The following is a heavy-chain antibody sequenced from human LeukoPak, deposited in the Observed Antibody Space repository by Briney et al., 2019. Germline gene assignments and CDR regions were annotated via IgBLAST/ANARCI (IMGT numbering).Heavy chain of an antibody. D-gene: IGHD2-2*01. CDR3: ARGGYCSSTSCYYYYGMDV. J-gene: IGHJ6*02. CDR1: GGSFSGYY. CDR2: INHRGST. Sequence: SETLSLTCAVYGGSFSGYYWSWIRQPPGKGLEWIGEINHRGSTNYNPSLKSRVTISVDTSKNQFSLKLSSVTAADTAVYYCARGGYCSSTSCYYYYGMDVWGQGTTVTVSS. V-gene: IGHV4-34*01.